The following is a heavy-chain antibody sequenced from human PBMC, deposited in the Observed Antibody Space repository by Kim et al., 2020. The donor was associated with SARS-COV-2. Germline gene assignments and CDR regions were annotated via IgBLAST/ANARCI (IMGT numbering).Heavy chain of an antibody. CDR2: IYFRGNT. J-gene: IGHJ6*03. V-gene: IGHV4-59*12. CDR3: ARRGDYSSSDCYFYYMDV. CDR1: GGSISTYY. D-gene: IGHD6-6*01. Sequence: SETLSLTCTVSGGSISTYYWSWIRQPPGKGLEWIGYIYFRGNTNYSPSLKSRVTISVDTSKNQFSLKLSSVTAADTAVYYCARRGDYSSSDCYFYYMDVWGTGTTVTVSS.